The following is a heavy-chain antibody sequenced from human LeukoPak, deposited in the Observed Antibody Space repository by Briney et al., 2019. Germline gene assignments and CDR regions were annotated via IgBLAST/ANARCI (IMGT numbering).Heavy chain of an antibody. CDR2: ISGSGGST. CDR3: AKDRSEEVVVAATRLRVPTVGLDP. V-gene: IGHV3-23*01. Sequence: PGGSLRLSCAASGFTFSSYAMSWVRQAPGKGLEWVSAISGSGGSTYYADSVKGRFTISRDNSKNTLYLQMNSLRAEDTAVYYCAKDRSEEVVVAATRLRVPTVGLDPWGQGTLVTVSS. D-gene: IGHD2-15*01. CDR1: GFTFSSYA. J-gene: IGHJ5*02.